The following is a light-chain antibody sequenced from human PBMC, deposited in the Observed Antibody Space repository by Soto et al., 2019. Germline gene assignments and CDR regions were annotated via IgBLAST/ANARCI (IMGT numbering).Light chain of an antibody. CDR1: TSDVGGYNY. CDR2: EVT. J-gene: IGLJ2*01. V-gene: IGLV2-8*01. Sequence: QSALTQPRSVPGSPGQSVTISCTGTTSDVGGYNYVSWYQRNPGKAPRLMIYEVTKRPSGVPGRFSGSKSGNTASLTVSGLQAEDEADYYCSSYAGGNDYVVFGGGTKLTVL. CDR3: SSYAGGNDYVV.